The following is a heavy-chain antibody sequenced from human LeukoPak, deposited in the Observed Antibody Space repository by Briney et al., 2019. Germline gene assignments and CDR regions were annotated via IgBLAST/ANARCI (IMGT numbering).Heavy chain of an antibody. CDR3: ARGRGSSAYYYYYYYMDV. D-gene: IGHD6-6*01. J-gene: IGHJ6*03. V-gene: IGHV4-4*09. Sequence: PSETLSLTRTVSGGSISSYYWSWIRQPPGKGLEWIGYIYTSGSTNYNPSLKSRVTISVDTSKNQFSLKLSSVTAADTAVYYCARGRGSSAYYYYYYYMDVWGKGTTVTVSS. CDR2: IYTSGST. CDR1: GGSISSYY.